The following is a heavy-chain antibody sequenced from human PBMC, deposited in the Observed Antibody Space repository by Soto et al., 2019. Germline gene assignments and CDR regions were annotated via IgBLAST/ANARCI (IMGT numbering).Heavy chain of an antibody. V-gene: IGHV3-15*01. D-gene: IGHD3-10*01. CDR3: TYLHYEH. Sequence: EGMVVESGGGLVEPGGSLRLPCATSGYTFSTAWMTWVRQAPGKGLEWVGYIKSRIDGGTADYAAPVKGRFTISRDDSKNTLYLQMNSLKSEDTAVYYCTYLHYEHWGQGTLVTVSS. CDR2: IKSRIDGGTA. CDR1: GYTFSTAW. J-gene: IGHJ1*01.